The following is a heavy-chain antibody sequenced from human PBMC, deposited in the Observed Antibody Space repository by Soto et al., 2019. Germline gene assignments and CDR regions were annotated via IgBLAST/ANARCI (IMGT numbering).Heavy chain of an antibody. J-gene: IGHJ4*02. CDR2: IIPIIGIT. Sequence: GASVKVSCKASGGTFSSYTISWVRQAPGQGLEWMGRIIPIIGITKYAQKFQGRVTITRDKSTSTAYMELSSLRSEDTAVYYCARVVAGPYDYWGQGTLVTVSS. D-gene: IGHD6-19*01. CDR1: GGTFSSYT. CDR3: ARVVAGPYDY. V-gene: IGHV1-69*02.